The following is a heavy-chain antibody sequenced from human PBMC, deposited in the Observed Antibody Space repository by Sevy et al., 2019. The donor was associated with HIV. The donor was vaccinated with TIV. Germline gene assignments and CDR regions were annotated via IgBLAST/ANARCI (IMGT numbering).Heavy chain of an antibody. CDR1: GYYFTGYY. V-gene: IGHV1-2*02. CDR3: ARSVYGSGTYLNDY. J-gene: IGHJ4*02. D-gene: IGHD3-10*01. CDR2: INPNGGGT. Sequence: ASVRVSCKASGYYFTGYYVHWVRQAPGQGLEWMGWINPNGGGTNIGQKFHGRVTMSRDTSITTAYMELTRLRSNDTGVYFCARSVYGSGTYLNDYWGQGTLVTVSS.